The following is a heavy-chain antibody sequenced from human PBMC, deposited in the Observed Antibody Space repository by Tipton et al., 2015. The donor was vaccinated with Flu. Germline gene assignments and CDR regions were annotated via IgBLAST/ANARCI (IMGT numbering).Heavy chain of an antibody. CDR2: IWYDGSNK. V-gene: IGHV3-33*06. J-gene: IGHJ4*02. D-gene: IGHD2/OR15-2a*01. CDR3: AKDKNEFYAFEN. CDR1: GFTVSSNH. Sequence: SLRLSCAASGFTVSSNHMIWVRQAPGKGLEWVAVIWYDGSNKYYADSVKGRFTISRDNSKNTVYLQMNSLRAEDTAVYYRAKDKNEFYAFENWAQGTLVTVSS.